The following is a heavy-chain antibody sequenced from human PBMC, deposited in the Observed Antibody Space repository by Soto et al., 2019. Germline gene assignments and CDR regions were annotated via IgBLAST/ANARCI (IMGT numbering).Heavy chain of an antibody. J-gene: IGHJ6*02. CDR1: GFTFSSYA. V-gene: IGHV3-23*01. D-gene: IGHD1-1*01. CDR3: AKGPTDYYYYGMDV. Sequence: GGSLRLSCAAFGFTFSSYAMSWFRQDPGKGLEWVSAISCSGGSTYYADSVKGRFTISRDNSKNTLYLQMNSLRAEDTAVYYCAKGPTDYYYYGMDVWGQGTTVTVSS. CDR2: ISCSGGST.